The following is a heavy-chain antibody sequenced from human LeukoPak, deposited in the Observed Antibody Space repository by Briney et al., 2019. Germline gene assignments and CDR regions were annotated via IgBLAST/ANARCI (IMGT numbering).Heavy chain of an antibody. CDR1: GGSISSSSYY. J-gene: IGHJ5*02. Sequence: RSSETLSLTCTVSGGSISSSSYYWGWIRQPPGKGLEWIGSIYYSGSTYYNPSLKSRVTISVDTSKNQFSLKLSSVTAADTAVYYCARHAVPQSSENWFAPWGQGTLVTVSS. V-gene: IGHV4-39*01. CDR2: IYYSGST. D-gene: IGHD6-19*01. CDR3: ARHAVPQSSENWFAP.